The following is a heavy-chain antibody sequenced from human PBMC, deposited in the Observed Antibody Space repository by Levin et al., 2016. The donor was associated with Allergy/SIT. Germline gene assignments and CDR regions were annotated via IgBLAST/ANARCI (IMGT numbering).Heavy chain of an antibody. V-gene: IGHV4-34*01. J-gene: IGHJ5*02. Sequence: SETLSLTCAVYGGSFSGYYWSWIRQPPGKGLEWIGEINHSGSTNYNPSLKSRVTISVDTSKNQFSLKLSSVTAVDTAVYYCARYYSSGWHLSRAHSWFDPWGQGTLVTVSS. D-gene: IGHD6-19*01. CDR2: INHSGST. CDR3: ARYYSSGWHLSRAHSWFDP. CDR1: GGSFSGYY.